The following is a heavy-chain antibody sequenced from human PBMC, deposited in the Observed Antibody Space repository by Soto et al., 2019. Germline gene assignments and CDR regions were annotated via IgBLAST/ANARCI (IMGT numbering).Heavy chain of an antibody. Sequence: NPSETLSLTCAVYGGSFSGYYWSWIRQPPGKGLEWIGEINHSGSTNYNPSLKSRVTISVDTSKNQFSLKLSSVTAADTAVYYCARGLCSSTSCYNSASDFDYWGQGTLVT. D-gene: IGHD2-2*02. J-gene: IGHJ4*02. CDR2: INHSGST. V-gene: IGHV4-34*01. CDR1: GGSFSGYY. CDR3: ARGLCSSTSCYNSASDFDY.